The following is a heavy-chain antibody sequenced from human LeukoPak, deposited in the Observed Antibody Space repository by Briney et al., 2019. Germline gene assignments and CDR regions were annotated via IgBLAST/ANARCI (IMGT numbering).Heavy chain of an antibody. J-gene: IGHJ4*02. Sequence: SETLSLTCTVSGGSISSYYWSWIRQPPGKGLEWIGYIYTSGSTKYNPSLKSRATILVDTSKNQFSLKLSSVTAADTAVYYCARRSAVTTFYFDYWGQGTLVTVSS. D-gene: IGHD4-11*01. CDR1: GGSISSYY. V-gene: IGHV4-4*09. CDR2: IYTSGST. CDR3: ARRSAVTTFYFDY.